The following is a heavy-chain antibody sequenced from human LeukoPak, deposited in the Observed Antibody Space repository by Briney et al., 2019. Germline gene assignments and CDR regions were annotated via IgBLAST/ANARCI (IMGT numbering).Heavy chain of an antibody. CDR1: GFSFSYYS. CDR3: ARDLLLTYYYDSSGYLSFDY. Sequence: GGSLRLSCAASGFSFSYYSMHWVRQAPGKGLEWVSSISSSGGYIYYADSVKGRFTISRDNAKNSLYLQMNSPRAEDTAVYYCARDLLLTYYYDSSGYLSFDYWGQGTLVTVSS. D-gene: IGHD3-22*01. J-gene: IGHJ4*02. V-gene: IGHV3-21*01. CDR2: ISSSGGYI.